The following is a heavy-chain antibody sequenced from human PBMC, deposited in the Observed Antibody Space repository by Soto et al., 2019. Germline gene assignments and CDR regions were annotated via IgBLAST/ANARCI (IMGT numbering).Heavy chain of an antibody. CDR1: GFTFSSYG. Sequence: QVQLVESGGGVVQPGRSLRLSCAASGFTFSSYGMHWVRQAPGKGLEWVAVIWYDGSNKYYEDSVKGRFTISRDNSKNPLYLQMNSLRAEDTAVYYCARDLGVTQPVDWGQGTLVTVSS. CDR2: IWYDGSNK. J-gene: IGHJ4*02. CDR3: ARDLGVTQPVD. D-gene: IGHD2-21*02. V-gene: IGHV3-33*01.